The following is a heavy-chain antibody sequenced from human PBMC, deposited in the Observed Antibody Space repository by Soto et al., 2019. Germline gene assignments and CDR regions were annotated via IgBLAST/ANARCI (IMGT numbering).Heavy chain of an antibody. CDR3: ATTRPSVLRFLEWLPNYYYYGMDV. V-gene: IGHV5-10-1*01. Sequence: GESLKISCKGSGYSFTSYWISWVRQMPGKGLEWMGRIDPSDSYTNYSPSFQGHVAISVDKSISTAYLQWSSLKASDTAMYYCATTRPSVLRFLEWLPNYYYYGMDVWGQGTTVTVSS. CDR2: IDPSDSYT. J-gene: IGHJ6*02. D-gene: IGHD3-3*01. CDR1: GYSFTSYW.